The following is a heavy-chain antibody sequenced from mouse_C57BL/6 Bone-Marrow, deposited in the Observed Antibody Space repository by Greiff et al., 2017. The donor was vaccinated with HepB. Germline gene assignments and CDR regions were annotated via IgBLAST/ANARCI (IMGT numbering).Heavy chain of an antibody. CDR1: GYTFTSYW. D-gene: IGHD2-1*01. CDR3: ARRIYYGNYGYFDY. CDR2: IHPHSGST. V-gene: IGHV1-64*01. Sequence: VQRVESGAELVKPGASVKLSCKASGYTFTSYWMHWVKQRPGQGLEWIGMIHPHSGSTNYNEKFKSKATLTVDKSSSTAYMQLSSLTSEDSAVYYCARRIYYGNYGYFDYWGQGTTLTVSS. J-gene: IGHJ2*01.